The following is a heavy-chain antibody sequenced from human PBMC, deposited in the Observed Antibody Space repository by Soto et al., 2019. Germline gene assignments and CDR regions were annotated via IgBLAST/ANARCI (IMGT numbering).Heavy chain of an antibody. CDR1: GGSISSGGYY. Sequence: TSETLSLTCPVSGGSISSGGYYWSWIRQHPGKGLEWIGYIYYSGSTYYNPSLKSRVTISVDTSKNQFSLKLSSVTAADTAVYYCARATSYYYDSSGYLAWFDPWGQGTLATVSS. CDR3: ARATSYYYDSSGYLAWFDP. V-gene: IGHV4-31*03. CDR2: IYYSGST. D-gene: IGHD3-22*01. J-gene: IGHJ5*02.